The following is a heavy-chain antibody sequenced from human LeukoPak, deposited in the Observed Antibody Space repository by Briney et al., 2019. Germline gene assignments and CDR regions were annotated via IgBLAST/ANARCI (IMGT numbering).Heavy chain of an antibody. V-gene: IGHV3-48*03. CDR1: GFTFSSYE. CDR2: ISNSGSII. CDR3: ARGLPPVMKYYFDY. J-gene: IGHJ4*02. Sequence: GGSLRLSCAASGFTFSSYEMNWVRQAPGKGLEWVSYISNSGSIIYYADSVKGRFTISRDNAKNSLYLQVNSLRAEDTAMYYCARGLPPVMKYYFDYWGQGTLVTVSS. D-gene: IGHD4-11*01.